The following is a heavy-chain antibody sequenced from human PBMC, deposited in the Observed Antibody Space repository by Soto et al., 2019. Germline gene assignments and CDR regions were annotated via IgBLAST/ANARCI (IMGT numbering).Heavy chain of an antibody. J-gene: IGHJ4*02. CDR3: ASPRLFGESLG. Sequence: QVQLVQSGAEVKKPGSSVKVSCKASGGTFSSYTISWVRQAPGQGLEWMGRIIPILGIANYAQKFQGRVTITADKATSTAYMELSSLRSEDTAVYYCASPRLFGESLGWGQGTLVTVSS. D-gene: IGHD3-10*01. CDR1: GGTFSSYT. V-gene: IGHV1-69*02. CDR2: IIPILGIA.